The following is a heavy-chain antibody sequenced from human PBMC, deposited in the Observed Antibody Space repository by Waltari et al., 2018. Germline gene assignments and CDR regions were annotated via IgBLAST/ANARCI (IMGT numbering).Heavy chain of an antibody. J-gene: IGHJ4*02. CDR3: AREYNYFDF. CDR1: GYTFNAYA. V-gene: IGHV1-18*01. Sequence: VQLVQSGAEVKQPGASVKVSCKASGYTFNAYALSWVRQAPGQGLEWMGWISAYNGDTNYAQKFQGRVTMTTDTSTNTAYMELKNLRSDDTAVYYCAREYNYFDFWGQGSLVTVSS. CDR2: ISAYNGDT. D-gene: IGHD1-20*01.